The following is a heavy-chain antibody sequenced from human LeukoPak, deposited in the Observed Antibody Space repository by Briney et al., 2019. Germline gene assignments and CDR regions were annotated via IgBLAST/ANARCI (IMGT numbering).Heavy chain of an antibody. CDR2: ISSSSSTT. J-gene: IGHJ6*03. V-gene: IGHV3-48*03. CDR1: GFTFSSYE. CDR3: ARARCSGGSCYVDYYMDV. Sequence: PGGSLRLSCAASGFTFSSYEMNWVRQAPGKGLEWLSYISSSSSTTYYADSVKGRFTISRDNAKNSLYLQMNSLRAEDTAVYYCARARCSGGSCYVDYYMDVWGKGTTVTVSS. D-gene: IGHD2-15*01.